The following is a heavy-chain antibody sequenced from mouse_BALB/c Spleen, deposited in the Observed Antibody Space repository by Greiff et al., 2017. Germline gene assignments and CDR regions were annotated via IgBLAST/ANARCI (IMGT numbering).Heavy chain of an antibody. D-gene: IGHD3-1*01. Sequence: QVQLQQSGAELAKPGASVKMSCKASGYTFTSYWMHWVKQRPGQGLEWIGYINPSTGYTEYNQKFKDKATLTADKSSSTAYMQLSSLTSADSAVSYCSHGPWFAYWGQGTLVTVSA. CDR2: INPSTGYT. CDR1: GYTFTSYW. CDR3: SHGPWFAY. J-gene: IGHJ3*01. V-gene: IGHV1-7*01.